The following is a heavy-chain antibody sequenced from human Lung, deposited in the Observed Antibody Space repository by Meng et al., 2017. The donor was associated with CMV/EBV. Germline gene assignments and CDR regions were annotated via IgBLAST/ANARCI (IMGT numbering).Heavy chain of an antibody. V-gene: IGHV3-72*01. J-gene: IGHJ6*02. CDR3: ARGSEVSYYDFWSGYAYPPLHYYYGMDV. CDR1: GFTFSDHY. CDR2: TRNKANSYTT. Sequence: GESLKISCAASGFTFSDHYMDWVRQAPGKGLEWVGRTRNKANSYTTEYAASVKGRFTISRDDSKNSLYLQMNSLKTEDTAAYYCARGSEVSYYDFWSGYAYPPLHYYYGMDVWGQGTTVTVSS. D-gene: IGHD3-3*01.